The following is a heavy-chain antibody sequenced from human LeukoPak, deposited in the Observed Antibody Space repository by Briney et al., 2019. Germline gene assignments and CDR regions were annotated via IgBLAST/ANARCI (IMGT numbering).Heavy chain of an antibody. V-gene: IGHV1-46*01. CDR1: GYTFTSYY. D-gene: IGHD4-23*01. CDR3: ARDPTTVVTPDYYYGMDV. J-gene: IGHJ6*02. CDR2: INPSGGST. Sequence: ASVKVSCKASGYTFTSYYMHWVRQAPGQGLEWMGIINPSGGSTSYAQKFQGRVTMTRDTSTSTVYMELSSLRSEDTAVYYCARDPTTVVTPDYYYGMDVWGQGTTVTVSS.